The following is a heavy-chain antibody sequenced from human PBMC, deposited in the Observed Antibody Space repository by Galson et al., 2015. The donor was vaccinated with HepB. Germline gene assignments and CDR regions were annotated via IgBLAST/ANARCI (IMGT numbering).Heavy chain of an antibody. CDR3: ARDKYSYGSFGY. CDR1: GGTFSSYA. J-gene: IGHJ4*02. D-gene: IGHD5-18*01. CDR2: IIPIFGTA. Sequence: SVKVSCKASGGTFSSYAISWVRQAPGQGLEWMGGIIPIFGTANYAQKFQGRVTITADESTSTAYMELSSLRSEDTAVYYCARDKYSYGSFGYWGQGTLVTVSS. V-gene: IGHV1-69*13.